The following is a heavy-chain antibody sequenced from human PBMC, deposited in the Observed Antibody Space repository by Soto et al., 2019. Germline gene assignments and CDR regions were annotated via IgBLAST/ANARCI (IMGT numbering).Heavy chain of an antibody. J-gene: IGHJ6*02. CDR3: AMVDVYVTPSPQDV. V-gene: IGHV1-18*01. Sequence: QVQLVQSRAEVKNPGASVKVSCKASGYSFTRYGIAWARQAHGQGLEWMGWINTYNGNTNYAQNLQGRVTLTTDTSTSTAYMELTSLRSNATAIYYCAMVDVYVTPSPQDVWGQGTTVIVSS. D-gene: IGHD3-16*01. CDR1: GYSFTRYG. CDR2: INTYNGNT.